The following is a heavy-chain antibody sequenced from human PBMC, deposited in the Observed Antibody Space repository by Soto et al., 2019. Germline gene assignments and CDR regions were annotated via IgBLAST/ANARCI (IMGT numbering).Heavy chain of an antibody. J-gene: IGHJ4*02. CDR3: ARRGAVAGLHY. V-gene: IGHV3-74*01. CDR2: INSDGSST. CDR1: GFTFSSYW. D-gene: IGHD6-19*01. Sequence: EVRLVESGGGLVQPGGSLRVSCAASGFTFSSYWMHWVRQAPGKGLVWVSRINSDGSSTSYADSVKGRFTISRDNAKNTLYVQMNSLRAEDTAIDYCARRGAVAGLHYWGQGTLVTVSS.